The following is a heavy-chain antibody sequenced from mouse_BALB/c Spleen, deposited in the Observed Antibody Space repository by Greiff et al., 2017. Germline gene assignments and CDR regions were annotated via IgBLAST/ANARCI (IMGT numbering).Heavy chain of an antibody. CDR1: GYSITSGYY. CDR2: ISYDGSN. J-gene: IGHJ2*01. D-gene: IGHD4-1*01. V-gene: IGHV3-6*02. CDR3: ARGGLTGDFDY. Sequence: EVQLKESGPGLVKPSQSLSLTCSVTGYSITSGYYWNWIRQFPGNKLEWMGYISYDGSNNYNPSLKNRISITRDTSKNQFFLKLNSVTTEDTATYYCARGGLTGDFDYWGQGTTLTVSS.